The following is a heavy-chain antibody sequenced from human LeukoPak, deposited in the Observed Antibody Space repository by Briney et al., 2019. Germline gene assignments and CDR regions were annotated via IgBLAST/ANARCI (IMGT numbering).Heavy chain of an antibody. J-gene: IGHJ4*02. CDR3: ARDPPVYPSYSSSWSFDY. V-gene: IGHV3-30*01. CDR2: ISYDGSNK. CDR1: GFTFSSYA. D-gene: IGHD6-13*01. Sequence: GGSLRLSCAASGFTFSSYAMHWVRQAPGKGLEWVAVISYDGSNKYYADSVKGRFTISRDNSKNTLYLQMNSLRAEDTAVYYCARDPPVYPSYSSSWSFDYWGQGTLVTVSS.